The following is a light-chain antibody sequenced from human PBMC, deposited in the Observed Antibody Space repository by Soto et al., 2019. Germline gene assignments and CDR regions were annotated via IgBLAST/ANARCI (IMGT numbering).Light chain of an antibody. V-gene: IGKV3-20*01. CDR3: QQHGISHIT. CDR1: QNINNNF. Sequence: EVVLTQSPGTLSLSPGERATLSCRASQNINNNFLAWYQQKPGQAPRLLIYGASSRATGIPDRFSGRGSGTDFTLTINRLEPEDFAVYYCQQHGISHITFGQGTRLEIK. J-gene: IGKJ5*01. CDR2: GAS.